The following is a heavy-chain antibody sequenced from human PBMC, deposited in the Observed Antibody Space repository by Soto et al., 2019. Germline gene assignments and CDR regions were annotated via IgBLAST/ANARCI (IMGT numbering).Heavy chain of an antibody. V-gene: IGHV1-24*01. Sequence: SVNVSGKIFGSGQTKLSIHWVRQAPVKGLEWIGSFDTQDDDETVYAAKFQGRVTVTAEKSTDTVYMEVNGLRPEDTAVYFCATSRWVTTYRWDWFDTSGQGTLVTVSS. CDR1: GSGQTKLS. CDR3: ATSRWVTTYRWDWFDT. CDR2: FDTQDDDET. D-gene: IGHD2-8*02. J-gene: IGHJ5*02.